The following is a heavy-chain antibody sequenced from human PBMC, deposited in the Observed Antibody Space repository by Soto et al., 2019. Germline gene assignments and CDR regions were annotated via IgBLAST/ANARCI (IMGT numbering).Heavy chain of an antibody. V-gene: IGHV3-74*01. J-gene: IGHJ5*02. CDR3: TRHGSGDYFLFDP. D-gene: IGHD4-17*01. Sequence: GGSLRLSCAASGFTFSNFWMHWVRQAPGKGLEWVSRASPDGTSTSYADSVKGRFTISRGNAKNTLIMQMNSLRAEDTAVYYCTRHGSGDYFLFDPWGQGTLVTVSS. CDR2: ASPDGTST. CDR1: GFTFSNFW.